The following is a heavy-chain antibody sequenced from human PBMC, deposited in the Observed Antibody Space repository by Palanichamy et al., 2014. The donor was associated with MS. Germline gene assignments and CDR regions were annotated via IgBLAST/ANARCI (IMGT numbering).Heavy chain of an antibody. V-gene: IGHV3-23*04. CDR3: AKPQWLDYYWYFDL. Sequence: EVQLVESGGGLVQPGGSLRLSCAASGFTFSSYAMSWVRQAPGKGLEWVSSISGSGGSTYYADSVKGRFTISRDNSKNTLYLQMNTLRAGDTAVYYCAKPQWLDYYWYFDLWGRGTLVTVSS. D-gene: IGHD6-19*01. CDR2: ISGSGGST. J-gene: IGHJ2*01. CDR1: GFTFSSYA.